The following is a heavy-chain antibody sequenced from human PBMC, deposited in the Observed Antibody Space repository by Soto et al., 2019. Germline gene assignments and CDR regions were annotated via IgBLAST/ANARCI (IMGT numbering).Heavy chain of an antibody. D-gene: IGHD3-3*01. CDR3: ATAIKEPVYVFWGGYYNSYYYYGRDV. CDR1: GYTLTELS. Sequence: GASVKVSCKVSGYTLTELSMHWVRQAPGKGLEWMGGFDPEDGETIYAQKFQGRVTMTEDTSTDTAYMELSSLRSEDTAVYYCATAIKEPVYVFWGGYYNSYYYYGRDVWGQGTTVTVSS. CDR2: FDPEDGET. J-gene: IGHJ6*02. V-gene: IGHV1-24*01.